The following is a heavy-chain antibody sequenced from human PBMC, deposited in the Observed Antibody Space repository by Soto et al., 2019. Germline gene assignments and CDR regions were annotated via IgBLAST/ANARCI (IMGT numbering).Heavy chain of an antibody. CDR3: ARDTSTSWYREYLQH. CDR2: ISTYNGNT. Sequence: QVQLVQSGAEVKKPGASVKVSCKASGYNFTSYGISWVRQAPGQGLEWMGWISTYNGNTNYAQKLQGRVTMTTDTSTSTAYMELRSLRFDDTAVYFCARDTSTSWYREYLQHWGQGTLVTVSS. D-gene: IGHD2-2*01. V-gene: IGHV1-18*01. CDR1: GYNFTSYG. J-gene: IGHJ1*01.